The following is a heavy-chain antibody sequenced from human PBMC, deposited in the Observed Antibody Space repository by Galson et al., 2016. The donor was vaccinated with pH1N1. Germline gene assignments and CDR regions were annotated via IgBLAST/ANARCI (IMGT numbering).Heavy chain of an antibody. CDR1: GFTFSSYA. Sequence: SLRLSCAASGFTFSSYAMNWVRQAPGKGLEWVSXISGGGGTTXXXDXVXGRFTISRDNFKNMLYLQMNSLRAEDTAVYYCAKDRGQYFXWLLCDWFDPWGQGTLVTVSS. J-gene: IGHJ5*02. CDR3: AKDRGQYFXWLLCDWFDP. V-gene: IGHV3-23*01. CDR2: ISGGGGTT. D-gene: IGHD3-9*01.